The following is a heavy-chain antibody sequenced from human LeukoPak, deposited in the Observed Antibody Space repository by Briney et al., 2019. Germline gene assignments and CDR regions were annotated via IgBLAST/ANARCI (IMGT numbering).Heavy chain of an antibody. J-gene: IGHJ4*02. D-gene: IGHD6-19*01. CDR3: ARVYSSGWYYFDY. Sequence: ASVKVSRKASGYTFTSYAMHWVRQAPGQRLEWMGWINAGNGNTKYSQKFQGRVTITRDTSASTAYMELSSLRSEDTAVYYCARVYSSGWYYFDYWGQGTLVTVSS. V-gene: IGHV1-3*01. CDR1: GYTFTSYA. CDR2: INAGNGNT.